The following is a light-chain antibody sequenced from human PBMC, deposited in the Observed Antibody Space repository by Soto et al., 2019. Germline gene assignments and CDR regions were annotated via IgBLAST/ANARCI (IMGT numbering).Light chain of an antibody. Sequence: QMTQSPSSLSAFVGDRVTITCQATQDIRKYLNWYQQKPGKAPKLLIYDASSLETGVPSRFSGSGSGTDFTFTISSLQPEDFATYYCQQYDNLPLIFGRGTRLE. V-gene: IGKV1-33*01. CDR1: QDIRKY. CDR3: QQYDNLPLI. CDR2: DAS. J-gene: IGKJ5*01.